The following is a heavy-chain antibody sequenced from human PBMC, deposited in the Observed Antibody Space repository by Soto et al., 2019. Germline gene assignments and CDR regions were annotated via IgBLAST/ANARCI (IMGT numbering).Heavy chain of an antibody. CDR1: GGTFSNSA. CDR3: ARGSGHWFDP. V-gene: IGHV1-69*05. D-gene: IGHD3-10*01. Sequence: SVKVSCKASGGTFSNSALSWVRQAPGQGLEWIGGIMPIFRTPDYAQKFQGRVTMTRDTSTSTAYMELSSLRSDDTAVYYCARGSGHWFDPWGQGTLVTVSS. CDR2: IMPIFRTP. J-gene: IGHJ5*02.